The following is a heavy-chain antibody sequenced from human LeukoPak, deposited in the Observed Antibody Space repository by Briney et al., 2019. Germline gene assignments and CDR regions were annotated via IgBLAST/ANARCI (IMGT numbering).Heavy chain of an antibody. CDR3: ARDVQLLWFGELLDPNWFDP. CDR2: ISIHNGHT. D-gene: IGHD3-10*01. Sequence: ASVKVSCKASGYIFTNYGISWVRQAPGQGLEWMGWISIHNGHTNYAQKLQGRVTMSTDTSTSTAYMELRSLRSGDTAVYYCARDVQLLWFGELLDPNWFDPWGQGTLVTVSS. V-gene: IGHV1-18*01. J-gene: IGHJ5*02. CDR1: GYIFTNYG.